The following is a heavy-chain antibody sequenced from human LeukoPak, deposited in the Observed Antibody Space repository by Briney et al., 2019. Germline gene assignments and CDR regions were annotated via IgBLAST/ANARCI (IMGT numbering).Heavy chain of an antibody. CDR1: GYTFTSYG. Sequence: ASVKVSCKASGYTFTSYGISWVRQAPGQGLEWMGWISAYNGNTNYAQKLLGRVTMTTDTSTSTAYMELRSLRSDDTAVYYCARKSFLGYCSSTSCYSDDYYGMDVWGQGTTVTVSS. CDR3: ARKSFLGYCSSTSCYSDDYYGMDV. J-gene: IGHJ6*02. V-gene: IGHV1-18*01. CDR2: ISAYNGNT. D-gene: IGHD2-2*01.